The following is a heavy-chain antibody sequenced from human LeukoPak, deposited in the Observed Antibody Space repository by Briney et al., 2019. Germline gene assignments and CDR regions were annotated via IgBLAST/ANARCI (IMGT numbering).Heavy chain of an antibody. CDR3: ARDYKAVLWFGEPFDY. CDR1: GFTVTDNY. J-gene: IGHJ4*02. CDR2: IYGGGDT. D-gene: IGHD3-10*01. V-gene: IGHV3-53*01. Sequence: GGSLRLSCAASGFTVTDNYMNWVRQSSGKGLEWVSVIYGGGDTNYADSVKGRFIISRDTSKNTVYLQMNSLRAEDTAVYYCARDYKAVLWFGEPFDYWGQGTLVTVSS.